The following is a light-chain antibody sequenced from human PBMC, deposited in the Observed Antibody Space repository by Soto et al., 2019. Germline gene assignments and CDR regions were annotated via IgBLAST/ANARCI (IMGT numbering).Light chain of an antibody. CDR3: SSYTGSRPLLSV. V-gene: IGLV2-14*01. CDR2: DVS. Sequence: QSALTQPASVSGSPGQSITISCTGTSSDVGGYNYVSWYQQHPGKAPKLMIYDVSNRPSGVSNRFSGSKSGNTASLTISGLQADDEADYYCSSYTGSRPLLSVFGTGTKVTVL. J-gene: IGLJ1*01. CDR1: SSDVGGYNY.